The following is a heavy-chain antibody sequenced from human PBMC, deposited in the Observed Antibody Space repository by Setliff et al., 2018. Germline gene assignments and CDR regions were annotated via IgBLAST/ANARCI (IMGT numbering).Heavy chain of an antibody. CDR3: ARAQVVFAISAPVWYFEV. CDR1: GGSFSGYQ. Sequence: SETLSLTCVDNGGSFSGYQWSWIRQPPGKGLEWIGEINHGGSTNYNPSLKSLVSISVEKSKNQFSLKLTSVTAADTAVYYCARAQVVFAISAPVWYFEVWGRGTQGTVSS. V-gene: IGHV4-34*01. CDR2: INHGGST. J-gene: IGHJ2*01. D-gene: IGHD2-21*01.